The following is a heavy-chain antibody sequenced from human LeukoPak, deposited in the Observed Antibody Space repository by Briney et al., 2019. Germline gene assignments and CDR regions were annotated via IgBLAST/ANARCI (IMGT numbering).Heavy chain of an antibody. CDR1: GGTFSIYA. CDR3: ARGEGDYSWFDP. D-gene: IGHD2-21*02. CDR2: IIPIFGTA. V-gene: IGHV1-69*13. J-gene: IGHJ5*02. Sequence: ASVKVSCKASGGTFSIYAISWVRQAPGQGLERMGGIIPIFGTANYAQKFQGRVTITADESTSTAYMELSSLRSEDTAVYYCARGEGDYSWFDPWGQGTLVTVSS.